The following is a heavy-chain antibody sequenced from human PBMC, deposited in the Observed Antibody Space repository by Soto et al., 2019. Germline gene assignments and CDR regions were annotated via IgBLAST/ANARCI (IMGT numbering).Heavy chain of an antibody. CDR3: AKLVIGYCSGNTCDDY. V-gene: IGHV3-30*18. D-gene: IGHD2-15*01. CDR2: ISYDSSNK. Sequence: VQLLESGGGLIQPGGSLRLSCAASGFTFSCGIHWLRQAPGEGVDGVAAISYDSSNKFYGDSVKGRFTISRDNSKNTQYLQMNSLRAEDTAVYYCAKLVIGYCSGNTCDDYWGQGTLVAVSS. CDR1: GFTFSCG. J-gene: IGHJ4*02.